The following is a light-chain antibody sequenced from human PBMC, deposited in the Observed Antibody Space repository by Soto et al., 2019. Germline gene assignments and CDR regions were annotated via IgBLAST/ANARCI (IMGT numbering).Light chain of an antibody. J-gene: IGKJ2*02. Sequence: DIQMTQSPSTLSASVGDRVTITCRASQSISSWLAWYQQKPGKAPKLLIYDASSLESGVPSRISGSGSRTQFTLTISSLQPDDFATYYCQQYNSYSPWTFGQGTKLEIK. CDR2: DAS. V-gene: IGKV1-5*01. CDR1: QSISSW. CDR3: QQYNSYSPWT.